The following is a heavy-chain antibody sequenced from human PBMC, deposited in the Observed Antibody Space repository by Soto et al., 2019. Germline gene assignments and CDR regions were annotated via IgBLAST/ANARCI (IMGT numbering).Heavy chain of an antibody. D-gene: IGHD2-15*01. CDR3: ARGQDRYCSGGSCPLFDY. J-gene: IGHJ4*02. V-gene: IGHV2-5*02. CDR1: GFSLSTSGVG. Sequence: QITLKESGPTLVKPTQTLTLTCTFSGFSLSTSGVGVGWIRQPPGKALEWLALIYWDDDKRYSPSLKSRLTITKDTSKNQVVLTMTNMDPVDTATYYCARGQDRYCSGGSCPLFDYWGQGTLVTASS. CDR2: IYWDDDK.